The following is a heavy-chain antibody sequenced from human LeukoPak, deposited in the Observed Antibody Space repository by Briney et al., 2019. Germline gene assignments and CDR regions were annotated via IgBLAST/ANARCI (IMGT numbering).Heavy chain of an antibody. D-gene: IGHD6-19*01. J-gene: IGHJ5*02. CDR1: GFTFSSYW. CDR3: ASDSSSGWYFYYWT. CDR2: IKQDGSEK. Sequence: PGASLRLSCAASGFTFSSYWMSWVRQAPGKGLEWVANIKQDGSEKYYVDSVTGRFTISRDNAKSSLYLQMNSMRAEDKAVYYCASDSSSGWYFYYWTWGQGTLVTVSS. V-gene: IGHV3-7*01.